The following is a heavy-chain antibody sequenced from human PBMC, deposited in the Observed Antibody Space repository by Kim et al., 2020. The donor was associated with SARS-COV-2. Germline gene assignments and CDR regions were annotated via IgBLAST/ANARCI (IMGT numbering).Heavy chain of an antibody. Sequence: TSYTPSLKSRVTISVDTSKNQFSLKLSSVTAADTAVYYCARSTVADAFDIWGQGTMVTVSS. V-gene: IGHV4-31*02. D-gene: IGHD4-17*01. J-gene: IGHJ3*02. CDR2: T. CDR3: ARSTVADAFDI.